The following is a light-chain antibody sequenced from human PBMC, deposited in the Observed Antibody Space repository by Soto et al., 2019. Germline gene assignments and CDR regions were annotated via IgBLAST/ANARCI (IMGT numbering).Light chain of an antibody. CDR1: QDINNW. CDR2: TAS. Sequence: DIQMTQSPSSVSAYVGDRVTITCRASQDINNWLAWYQQKPGKAPNLLIFTASNLQSGVPSRFSGSGSGTDFTLTISSLQPEDFGTYYCQQANGFPRTFGQGTKVEIK. CDR3: QQANGFPRT. J-gene: IGKJ1*01. V-gene: IGKV1-12*01.